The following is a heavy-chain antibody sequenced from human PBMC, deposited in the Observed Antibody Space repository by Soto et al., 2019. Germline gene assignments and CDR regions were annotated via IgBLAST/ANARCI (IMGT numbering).Heavy chain of an antibody. V-gene: IGHV1-2*04. CDR1: GYTFTVYF. D-gene: IGHD2-15*01. J-gene: IGHJ6*04. CDR2: INPNSGVT. CDR3: ARGDIAVASGQRNYCMMDV. Sequence: ASVKVSSTSSGYTFTVYFMHLVRQAPGQGLEWMGWINPNSGVTHYAQMFQGWVNMTRDTSISTAFMELSRLKSDDTAVYFCARGDIAVASGQRNYCMMDVWDKETMVTVSS.